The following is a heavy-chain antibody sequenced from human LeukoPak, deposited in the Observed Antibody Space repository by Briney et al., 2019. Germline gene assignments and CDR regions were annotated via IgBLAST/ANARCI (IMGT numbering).Heavy chain of an antibody. CDR1: GGSISSSSYY. D-gene: IGHD3-16*02. V-gene: IGHV4-39*01. Sequence: SETLSLTCTVSGGSISSSSYYWGWIRQPPGKGLEWIGSIYYSGSAYYNPSLKSRVTISVDTSKNQFSLKLSSVTAADTAVYYCARRGAYYDYVWGSYRPYYFDYWGQGTLVTVSS. CDR3: ARRGAYYDYVWGSYRPYYFDY. CDR2: IYYSGSA. J-gene: IGHJ4*02.